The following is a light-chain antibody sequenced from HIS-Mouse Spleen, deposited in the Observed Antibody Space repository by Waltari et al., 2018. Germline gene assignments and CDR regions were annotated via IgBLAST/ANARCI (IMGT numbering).Light chain of an antibody. CDR3: CSYAGSSTWV. J-gene: IGLJ3*02. CDR2: EGS. V-gene: IGLV2-23*01. Sequence: QSALTQPASVSGSPGQSITISCTGTRSDVGRYNLVSWYQQHPGKAPKLMIYEGSKRPSVVSHRFSGSKSGNTASLTSSGLQAEDEADYYCCSYAGSSTWVFGGGTKLTVL. CDR1: RSDVGRYNL.